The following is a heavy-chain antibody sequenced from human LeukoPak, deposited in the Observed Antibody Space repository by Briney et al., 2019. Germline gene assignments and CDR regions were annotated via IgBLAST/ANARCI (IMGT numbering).Heavy chain of an antibody. Sequence: SETLSLTCSVSGGSISSGDYFWTWIRHHPGKGLEWFWYLHYSGITYYNPSLKSRVSMSVDTSKHQFSLNLNSVTAADTAVYYCAGKPNALYYFDKWGQGSLVTVSS. V-gene: IGHV4-31*03. J-gene: IGHJ4*02. CDR1: GGSISSGDYF. CDR2: LHYSGIT. D-gene: IGHD2/OR15-2a*01. CDR3: AGKPNALYYFDK.